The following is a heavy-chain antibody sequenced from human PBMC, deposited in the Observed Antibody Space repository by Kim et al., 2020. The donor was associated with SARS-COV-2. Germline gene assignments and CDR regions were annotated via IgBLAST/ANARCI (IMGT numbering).Heavy chain of an antibody. CDR1: GGSFSGYY. V-gene: IGHV4-34*01. CDR2: INHSGST. CDR3: ARGGGSGWYGWFDP. Sequence: SETLSLTCAVYGGSFSGYYWSWIRQPPGKGLEWIGEINHSGSTNYNPSLKSRVTISVDTSKNQFSLKLSSVTAADTAVYYCARGGGSGWYGWFDPWGQGT. J-gene: IGHJ5*02. D-gene: IGHD6-19*01.